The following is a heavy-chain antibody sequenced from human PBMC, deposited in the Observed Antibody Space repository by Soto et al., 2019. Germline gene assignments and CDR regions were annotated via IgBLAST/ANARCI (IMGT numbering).Heavy chain of an antibody. J-gene: IGHJ3*02. CDR3: ASLAYCGGDCYYDAFDI. D-gene: IGHD2-21*02. CDR2: IYPGDSDT. V-gene: IGHV5-51*01. Sequence: PGESLKISCKGPGYSFTSYWIGWVRQMPGKGLEWMGIIYPGDSDTRYSPSFQGQVTISADKSISTAYLQWSSLKASDTAMYYCASLAYCGGDCYYDAFDIWGQGTMVTVPS. CDR1: GYSFTSYW.